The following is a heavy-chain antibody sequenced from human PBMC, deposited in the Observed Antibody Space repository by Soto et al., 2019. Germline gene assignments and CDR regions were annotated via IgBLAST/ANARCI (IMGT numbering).Heavy chain of an antibody. CDR3: ARGYYSSSWRVFDY. V-gene: IGHV1-2*02. Sequence: QVQLVQSGADVKKPGASVKVSCKTSGYTFSGYFMHWLRQAPGQGLEWMGWMNLNSGGTDYAQNFQGRVSMTWDTSISTAYMELSRLRSDDTAIYYCARGYYSSSWRVFDYWGQGTLVTVSS. D-gene: IGHD6-13*01. CDR1: GYTFSGYF. J-gene: IGHJ4*02. CDR2: MNLNSGGT.